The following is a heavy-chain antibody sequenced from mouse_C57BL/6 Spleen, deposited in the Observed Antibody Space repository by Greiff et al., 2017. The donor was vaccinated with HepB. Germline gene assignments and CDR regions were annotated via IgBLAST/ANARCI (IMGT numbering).Heavy chain of an antibody. CDR3: ETVVARDAMDY. D-gene: IGHD1-1*01. J-gene: IGHJ4*01. V-gene: IGHV1-7*01. CDR2: INPSSGYT. CDR1: GYTFTSYW. Sequence: QVHVKQSGAELAKPGASVKLSCKASGYTFTSYWMHWVKQRPGQGLEWIGYINPSSGYTKYNQKFKDKATLTADKSSSTAYMQLSSLTYEDSAVYNCETVVARDAMDYWGHGTSVTVSS.